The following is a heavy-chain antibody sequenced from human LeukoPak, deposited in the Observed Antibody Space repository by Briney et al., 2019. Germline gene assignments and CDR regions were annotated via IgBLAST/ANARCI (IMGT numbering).Heavy chain of an antibody. Sequence: SQTLSLTCTVSGGSISSGTYYWSWIRQPAGKGLEWIGRIYSSGSTNYNPSLKSRVTISVDTSKNQFSLKLSSVTAADTAVYYCARSAAAEIFDYWGQGTLVTVSS. CDR2: IYSSGST. CDR1: GGSISSGTYY. CDR3: ARSAAAEIFDY. D-gene: IGHD6-13*01. J-gene: IGHJ4*02. V-gene: IGHV4-61*02.